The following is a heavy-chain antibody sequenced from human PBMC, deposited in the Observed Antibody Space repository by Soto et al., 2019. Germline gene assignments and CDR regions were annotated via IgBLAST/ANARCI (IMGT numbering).Heavy chain of an antibody. D-gene: IGHD3-3*01. CDR2: IIPILGIA. Sequence: QVQLVQSGAEVKKPGSSVKVSCKASGGTFSSYTISWVRQAPGQGLEWMGRIIPILGIANYAQKFQGRVTITADKSTSTAYMELSSLRSEDTAVYYCARDANYDFWSGYLHMDVWGKGTTGTLSS. CDR3: ARDANYDFWSGYLHMDV. J-gene: IGHJ6*03. V-gene: IGHV1-69*08. CDR1: GGTFSSYT.